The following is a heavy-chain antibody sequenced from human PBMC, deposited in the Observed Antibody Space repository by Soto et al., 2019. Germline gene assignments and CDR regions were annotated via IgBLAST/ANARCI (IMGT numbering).Heavy chain of an antibody. V-gene: IGHV3-53*02. Sequence: EVQLVETGGGLIYPGGSLRLSCADSGFSVSGDTMNWVRQAPGKGLEWISAIYSGGNTNDAGSVKGRFTISRDTSKNTLYLQMNSLRVEDTAVYYCARHAWLENWGQGTLVTVSS. CDR3: ARHAWLEN. CDR1: GFSVSGDT. J-gene: IGHJ4*02. CDR2: IYSGGNT. D-gene: IGHD3-9*01.